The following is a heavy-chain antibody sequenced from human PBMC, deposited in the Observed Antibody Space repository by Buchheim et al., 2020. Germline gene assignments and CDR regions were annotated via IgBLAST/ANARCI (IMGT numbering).Heavy chain of an antibody. V-gene: IGHV3-30-3*01. CDR1: GFTFSSYA. CDR2: ISYDGSNK. CDR3: ARDIGAVAGKKGYYGMDV. D-gene: IGHD6-19*01. Sequence: QVQLVESGGGVVQPGRSLRLSCAASGFTFSSYAMHWVRQAPGKGLEWVAVISYDGSNKYYADSVKGRFTISRNNSKNTLNLQMNSLTAEDTAVYYCARDIGAVAGKKGYYGMDVWGQGTT. J-gene: IGHJ6*02.